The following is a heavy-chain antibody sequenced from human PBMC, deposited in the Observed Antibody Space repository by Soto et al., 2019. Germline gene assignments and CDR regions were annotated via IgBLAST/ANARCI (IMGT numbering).Heavy chain of an antibody. Sequence: PGGSLRLSCAASGFTFSSYAMHWVCQAPGKGLEWVAVISYGGSNKYYADSVKGRFTISRDNSKNTLYLQMNSLRAEDTAVYYCARENGDCSSTSCYPYYYYYYGMDVWGQGTTVTVSS. J-gene: IGHJ6*02. V-gene: IGHV3-30-3*01. D-gene: IGHD2-2*01. CDR1: GFTFSSYA. CDR3: ARENGDCSSTSCYPYYYYYYGMDV. CDR2: ISYGGSNK.